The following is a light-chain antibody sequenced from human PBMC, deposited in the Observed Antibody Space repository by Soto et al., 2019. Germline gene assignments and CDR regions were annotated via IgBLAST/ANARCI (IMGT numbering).Light chain of an antibody. CDR3: QHYGRSPIT. CDR1: QSVSSSY. V-gene: IGKV3-20*01. CDR2: GAS. J-gene: IGKJ5*01. Sequence: EIVLTPSPGTLSLSPGERATLSCRASQSVSSSYLAWYQQKPGQAPRLLIYGASSRPTGIPDRFSGSGSATDFTLTISRLEPEDFALYYCQHYGRSPITFGQGTRLEIK.